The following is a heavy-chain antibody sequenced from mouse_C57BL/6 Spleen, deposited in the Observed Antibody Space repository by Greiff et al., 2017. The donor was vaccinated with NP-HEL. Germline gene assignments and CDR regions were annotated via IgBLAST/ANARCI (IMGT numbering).Heavy chain of an antibody. V-gene: IGHV5-9*01. D-gene: IGHD2-1*01. CDR2: ISGGGGNT. J-gene: IGHJ4*01. Sequence: EVHLVESGGGLVKPGGSLKLSCAASGFTFSSYTMSWVRQTPEKRLEWVATISGGGGNTYYPDSVKGRFTISRDNAKNTLYLQMSSLRSEDTALYYCARQRGNSPMDYWGQGTSVTVSS. CDR1: GFTFSSYT. CDR3: ARQRGNSPMDY.